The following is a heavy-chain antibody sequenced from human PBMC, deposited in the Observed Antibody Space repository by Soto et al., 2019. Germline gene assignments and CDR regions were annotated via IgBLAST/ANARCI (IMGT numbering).Heavy chain of an antibody. Sequence: EVQLVESGGGFVQPGGSLRLSCVASRFSFTNAWMSWVRQAPGKGPEWVGRIKSKTDGGTADYAAPVKGIYTISRDDSQNSLYLHMDSLKPEDTALYHCSTDIGIYGLDMWGQGTTVTVSS. D-gene: IGHD1-26*01. CDR1: RFSFTNAW. J-gene: IGHJ6*02. V-gene: IGHV3-15*01. CDR2: IKSKTDGGTA. CDR3: STDIGIYGLDM.